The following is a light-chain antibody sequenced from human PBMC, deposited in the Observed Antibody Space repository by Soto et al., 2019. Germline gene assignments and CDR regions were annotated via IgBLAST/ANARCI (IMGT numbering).Light chain of an antibody. CDR1: QTLLHSNGYNY. Sequence: DIVMTQSPLSLPVTPGEPASISCRSSQTLLHSNGYNYLDWYQQKPGQSPQLLIYLGSSRASGVPDRFSGSGSGTDFTLKITRVEAEDVGVYYCMQALQTPTFGQGTKLEIK. J-gene: IGKJ2*01. V-gene: IGKV2-28*01. CDR2: LGS. CDR3: MQALQTPT.